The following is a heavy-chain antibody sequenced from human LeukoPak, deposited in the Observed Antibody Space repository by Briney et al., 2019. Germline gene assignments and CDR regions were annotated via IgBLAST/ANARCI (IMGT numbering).Heavy chain of an antibody. CDR2: IYYSGST. V-gene: IGHV4-31*03. J-gene: IGHJ3*02. CDR3: ARDLRIFGVVIPRGAFDI. Sequence: PSETLSLTCTVSGGSISSGGYYWSWIRQHPGKGLEWIGYIYYSGSTYYNPSLKSRLTISVDTSKNQFSLKLSSVTAADTAMYYCARDLRIFGVVIPRGAFDIWGQGTMVTVSS. D-gene: IGHD3-3*01. CDR1: GGSISSGGYY.